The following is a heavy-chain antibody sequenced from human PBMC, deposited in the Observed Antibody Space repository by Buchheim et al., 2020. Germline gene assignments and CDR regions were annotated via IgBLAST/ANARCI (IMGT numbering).Heavy chain of an antibody. J-gene: IGHJ6*02. CDR2: INSDGSST. CDR1: GFTFSSYW. D-gene: IGHD5-12*01. Sequence: EVQLVESGGGLVQPGGSLRLSCAASGFTFSSYWMHWVRQAPGKGLVWVSRINSDGSSTSYADSVKGRFTISRDNAKNTLYLQMNSLRAEDTAVYYCARALKWLRLSPRYYYYGMDVWGQGTT. CDR3: ARALKWLRLSPRYYYYGMDV. V-gene: IGHV3-74*01.